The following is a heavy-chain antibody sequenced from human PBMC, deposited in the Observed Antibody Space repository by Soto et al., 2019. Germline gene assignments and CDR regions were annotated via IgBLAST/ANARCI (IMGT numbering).Heavy chain of an antibody. CDR3: ARRRYYDSSGYGGAFDI. CDR1: GFTFSSYS. V-gene: IGHV3-21*01. J-gene: IGHJ3*02. Sequence: PGGSLRLSCAASGFTFSSYSMNWVRQAPGEGLEWVSSISSSSYIYYADSVKGRFTISRDNAKNSLYLQMNSLRAEDTAVYYCARRRYYDSSGYGGAFDIWGQGTMVTVSS. D-gene: IGHD3-22*01. CDR2: ISSSSYI.